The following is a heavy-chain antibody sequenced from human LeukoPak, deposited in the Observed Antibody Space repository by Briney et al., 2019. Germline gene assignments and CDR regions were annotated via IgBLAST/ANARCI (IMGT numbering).Heavy chain of an antibody. V-gene: IGHV4-39*07. CDR2: INHSGST. Sequence: PSETLSLTCTVSGGSISSSSYYWSWIRQPPGKGLEWIGEINHSGSTNYNPSLKSRVTISVDTSKNQFSLKLSSVTAADTAVYYCARAGSYWFDPWGQGTLVTVSS. J-gene: IGHJ5*02. CDR3: ARAGSYWFDP. D-gene: IGHD1-14*01. CDR1: GGSISSSSYY.